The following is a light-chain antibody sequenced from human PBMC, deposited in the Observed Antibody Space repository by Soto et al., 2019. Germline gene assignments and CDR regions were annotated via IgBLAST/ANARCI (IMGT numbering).Light chain of an antibody. Sequence: QSALTQPASVSGSRGQSITISCTGTSSDIGAYNYVSWFQHHPGKAPKVMIFEVTNRPSGVSNRFSGSKFGNTASLTISGLQAEDEADYYCQSYDRSLSGSFFGTGTQLTVL. CDR2: EVT. J-gene: IGLJ1*01. V-gene: IGLV2-14*01. CDR3: QSYDRSLSGSF. CDR1: SSDIGAYNY.